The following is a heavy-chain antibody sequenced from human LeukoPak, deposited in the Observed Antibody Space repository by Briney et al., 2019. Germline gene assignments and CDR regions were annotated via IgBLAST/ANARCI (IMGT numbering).Heavy chain of an antibody. CDR3: ARREGSTWYGGFDY. J-gene: IGHJ4*02. CDR2: IRQDGSER. V-gene: IGHV3-7*05. D-gene: IGHD6-13*01. Sequence: GGSLRLSCIASGFTFSSYWMSWVRQAPGKGLDWVANIRQDGSERYYVDSVKGRFTISRDNGKNSLYLQMNSLRAGDTAVYYCARREGSTWYGGFDYWGQGTLVTVSS. CDR1: GFTFSSYW.